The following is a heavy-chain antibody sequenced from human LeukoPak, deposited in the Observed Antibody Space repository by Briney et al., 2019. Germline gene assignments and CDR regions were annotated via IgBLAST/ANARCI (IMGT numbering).Heavy chain of an antibody. D-gene: IGHD5-18*01. J-gene: IGHJ4*02. Sequence: PGGSLRLSCAASGFTFSNYAMSWVRQAPGKGLEWVGRIKSKTDGGTTDYAAPVKGRFTISRDDSKNTLYLQMNSLKTEDTAVYYCIPGGYSYDYYFDYWGQGTLVTVSS. CDR2: IKSKTDGGTT. CDR3: IPGGYSYDYYFDY. CDR1: GFTFSNYA. V-gene: IGHV3-15*01.